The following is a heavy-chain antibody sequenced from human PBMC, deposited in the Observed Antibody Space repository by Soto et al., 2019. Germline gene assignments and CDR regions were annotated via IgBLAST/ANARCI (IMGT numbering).Heavy chain of an antibody. CDR1: GFTFSSYS. CDR2: FRSGGDDDTT. D-gene: IGHD6-19*01. Sequence: PGGSLRLSCAASGFTFSSYSMSWVRQAPGKGLEWVSGFRSGGDDDTTYYADSVRGRFTISRDNSKNTLFLQMNSLRAEDTAIYYCAKDRPSSGWYYYYYGMDVWGQGTTVTVSS. V-gene: IGHV3-23*01. J-gene: IGHJ6*02. CDR3: AKDRPSSGWYYYYYGMDV.